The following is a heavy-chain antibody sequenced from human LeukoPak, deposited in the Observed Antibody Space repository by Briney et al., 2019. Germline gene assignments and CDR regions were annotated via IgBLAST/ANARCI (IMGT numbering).Heavy chain of an antibody. CDR3: ARDSDDFWSGYYMDV. D-gene: IGHD3-3*01. CDR2: IYTSGST. V-gene: IGHV4-61*02. J-gene: IGHJ6*03. Sequence: SETLSLTCTVSGGSISSGSYYWSWIRQPAGKGLEWIGRIYTSGSTNYNPSLKSRVTVSVDTSKNQFSLKLSSVTAADTAVYYCARDSDDFWSGYYMDVWGKGTTVTVSS. CDR1: GGSISSGSYY.